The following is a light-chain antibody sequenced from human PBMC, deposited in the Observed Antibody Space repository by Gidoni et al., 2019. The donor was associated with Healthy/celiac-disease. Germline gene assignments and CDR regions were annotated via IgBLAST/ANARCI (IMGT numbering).Light chain of an antibody. CDR2: QDS. J-gene: IGLJ3*02. V-gene: IGLV3-1*01. CDR1: KLGDKY. Sequence: SYELTQPPSVSVSPGQTASITCSGDKLGDKYACWYQQQPGQSPVLVIYQDSKRPSGIPERFSGSNSGNTATLTISGTQAMDEAYYYCQAWDSSTAVFGGGTKLTVL. CDR3: QAWDSSTAV.